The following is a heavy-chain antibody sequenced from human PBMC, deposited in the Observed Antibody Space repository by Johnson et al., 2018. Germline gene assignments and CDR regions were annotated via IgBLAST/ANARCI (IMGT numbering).Heavy chain of an antibody. D-gene: IGHD6-13*01. CDR1: GFTFSTEP. CDR3: AYRMAAVGQKYVQD. V-gene: IGHV3-48*01. Sequence: QLVESGGGLEQPGGSLRLSCVASGFTFSTEPMNWVRQAPGQGLEWASNIRSGGDTMAYAVSVKGRVTISRDNAKNSLFLQMNSLRVEDTALYYCAYRMAAVGQKYVQDWGQGALVTVSS. CDR2: IRSGGDTM. J-gene: IGHJ1*01.